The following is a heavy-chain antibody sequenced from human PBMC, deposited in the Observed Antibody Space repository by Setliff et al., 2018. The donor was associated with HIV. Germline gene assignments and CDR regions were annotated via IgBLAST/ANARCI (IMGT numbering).Heavy chain of an antibody. CDR1: GLTFTNYA. CDR3: ARAWAMQQLVPAY. Sequence: GGSLRLSCAVSGLTFTNYAMHWVRQAPGKGLESVSFISYDGGSKYYADSVKGRFTISRDNSNNTLYLQMNSLRVEDTAIYYCARAWAMQQLVPAYWGQGTLVTVSS. J-gene: IGHJ4*02. D-gene: IGHD6-6*01. CDR2: ISYDGGSK. V-gene: IGHV3-30*12.